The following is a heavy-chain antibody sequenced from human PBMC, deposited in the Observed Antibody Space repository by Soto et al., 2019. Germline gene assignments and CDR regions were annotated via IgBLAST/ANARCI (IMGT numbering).Heavy chain of an antibody. CDR1: GYTFTNYH. V-gene: IGHV1-18*01. CDR2: ISAYNTNN. J-gene: IGHJ4*02. CDR3: ARDTPPTDY. Sequence: VQLVQSGAEVKKPGASVKVSCKTSGYTFTNYHISWVRQAPGQGLEWMGWISAYNTNNNYAQKFQGSVTMTTDTLTSTAYMELRSLRSDDTAVYYCARDTPPTDYWGQGTLVTVSS.